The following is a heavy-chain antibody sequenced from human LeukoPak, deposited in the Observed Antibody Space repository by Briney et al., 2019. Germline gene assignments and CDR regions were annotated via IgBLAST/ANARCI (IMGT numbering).Heavy chain of an antibody. CDR3: ARENSGSYRQFDY. D-gene: IGHD1-26*01. Sequence: SETLSLTCTVSGVSISSYYWTWIRQPAGKGLEWIGRIYPSGSTNYNPSLKSRVTMSVYTSKNQFSLKLNSVTAADTAAYYCARENSGSYRQFDYWGQGTLVTVSS. J-gene: IGHJ4*02. CDR1: GVSISSYY. CDR2: IYPSGST. V-gene: IGHV4-4*07.